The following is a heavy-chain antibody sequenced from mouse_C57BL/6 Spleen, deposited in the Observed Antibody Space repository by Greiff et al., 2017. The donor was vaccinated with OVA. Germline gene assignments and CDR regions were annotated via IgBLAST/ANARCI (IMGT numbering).Heavy chain of an antibody. V-gene: IGHV10-1*01. J-gene: IGHJ1*03. CDR1: GFSFNTYA. CDR3: VRHLRYFDV. Sequence: EVKVVESGGGLVQPKGSLKLSCAASGFSFNTYAMNWVRQAPGKGLEWVARIRSKSNNYATYYADSVKDRFTISRDDSESMLYLQMNNLKTEDTAMYYCVRHLRYFDVWGTGTTVTVSS. CDR2: IRSKSNNYAT.